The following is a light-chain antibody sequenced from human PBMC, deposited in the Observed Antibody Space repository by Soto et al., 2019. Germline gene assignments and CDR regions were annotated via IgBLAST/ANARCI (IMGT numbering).Light chain of an antibody. V-gene: IGKV1-5*03. J-gene: IGKJ2*01. Sequence: DIQMTQSPSTLSASVGDRVTITCRASQSISSWLAWYQQSPGKAPKLLIFNASSLARGVPSRFSGSGSGTEFTLNISNLQADGFTTFCYQNCTSYPVTFGQGTKLEIK. CDR1: QSISSW. CDR2: NAS. CDR3: QNCTSYPVT.